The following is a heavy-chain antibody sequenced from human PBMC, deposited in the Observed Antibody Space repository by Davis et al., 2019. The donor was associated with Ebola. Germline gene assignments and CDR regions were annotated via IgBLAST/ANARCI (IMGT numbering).Heavy chain of an antibody. V-gene: IGHV1-3*01. CDR3: ARYLNSGYDSYYYYGMDV. CDR1: GYTFTSYA. J-gene: IGHJ6*02. CDR2: INAGNGNT. D-gene: IGHD5-12*01. Sequence: AASVKVSCKASGYTFTSYAMHWVRQAPGQRLEWMGWINAGNGNTKYSQKFQGRVTITRDTSASTAYMELSSLRSEDTAVYYCARYLNSGYDSYYYYGMDVWGQGTTVTVSS.